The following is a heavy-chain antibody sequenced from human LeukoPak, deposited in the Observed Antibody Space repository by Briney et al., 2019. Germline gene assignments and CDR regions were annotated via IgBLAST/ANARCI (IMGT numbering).Heavy chain of an antibody. D-gene: IGHD4-17*01. CDR2: IHYSGST. CDR3: ARRGLGTTPYFDY. J-gene: IGHJ4*02. CDR1: GGSMSSSNYY. V-gene: IGHV4-39*01. Sequence: SETLSLTCIVSGGSMSSSNYYWGWIRQPPGRGLEWIGSIHYSGSTHYNPSLKSRITISVDTSKNQFSLKLSSVTAADTAVYYCARRGLGTTPYFDYWGQGTLVTVSS.